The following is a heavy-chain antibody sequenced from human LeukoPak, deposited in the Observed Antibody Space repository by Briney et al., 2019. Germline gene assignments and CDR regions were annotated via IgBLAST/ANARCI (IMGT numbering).Heavy chain of an antibody. CDR2: ISSSSSYI. CDR1: RYTFTDYG. D-gene: IGHD2-2*01. J-gene: IGHJ6*02. CDR3: AREDIVVVPAATGGYYYYGMDV. V-gene: IGHV3-21*01. Sequence: GRSLRLSCAASRYTFTDYGMHWVRQPPGKGLEWVSSISSSSSYIYYADSVKGRFTISRDNAKNSLYLQMNSLRAEDTAVYYCAREDIVVVPAATGGYYYYGMDVWGQGTTVTVSS.